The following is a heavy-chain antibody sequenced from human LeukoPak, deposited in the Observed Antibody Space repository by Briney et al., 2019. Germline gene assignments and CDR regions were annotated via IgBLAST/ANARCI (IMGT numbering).Heavy chain of an antibody. CDR3: ERDQDYYDSSGYWGEYFQH. CDR2: IKQEGSEK. J-gene: IGHJ1*01. Sequence: PGGSLRRFCAASGFTFSSYWMGWVRQAPGKGLEWVANIKQEGSEKYYVDSGKGRLTISRDKDKNKLYLQMNSLRAEDTDVYYCERDQDYYDSSGYWGEYFQHWGQGTLVTVSS. CDR1: GFTFSSYW. V-gene: IGHV3-7*05. D-gene: IGHD3-22*01.